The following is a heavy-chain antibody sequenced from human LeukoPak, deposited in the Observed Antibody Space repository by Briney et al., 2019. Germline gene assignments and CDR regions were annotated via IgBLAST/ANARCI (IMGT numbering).Heavy chain of an antibody. V-gene: IGHV3-64D*09. CDR1: GFTFGNYA. CDR2: ISTNGGST. J-gene: IGHJ6*02. CDR3: VKVNRYCSGGSCYSAYYYGMDV. Sequence: GGSLRLSCSASGFTFGNYAMHWVRQAPGKGLEYISVISTNGGSTYYADSVKGRFTISRDNSKNTLYLQMSSLRAEDTAVYYCVKVNRYCSGGSCYSAYYYGMDVWGQGTTVTVFS. D-gene: IGHD2-15*01.